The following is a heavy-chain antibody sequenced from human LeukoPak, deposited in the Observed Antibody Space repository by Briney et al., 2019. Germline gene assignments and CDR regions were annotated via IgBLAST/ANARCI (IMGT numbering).Heavy chain of an antibody. V-gene: IGHV3-30*02. CDR1: GFTFSSYG. Sequence: GSLRLSCAASGFTFSSYGMHWVRQAPGKGLEWVAFIRYDGSNKYYADSVKGRFTISRDNSKNTLYLQMNSLRAEDTAVYYCARVPRDALYNNWFNFDYWGQGTLVTVSS. CDR3: ARVPRDALYNNWFNFDY. J-gene: IGHJ4*02. D-gene: IGHD1-1*01. CDR2: IRYDGSNK.